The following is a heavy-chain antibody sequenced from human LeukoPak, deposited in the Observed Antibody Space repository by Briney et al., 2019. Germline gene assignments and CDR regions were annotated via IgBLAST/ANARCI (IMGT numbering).Heavy chain of an antibody. CDR1: GDSISTSY. V-gene: IGHV4-59*01. CDR2: GYSSGIT. D-gene: IGHD2-21*02. CDR3: ARIGGGDNSPHRWIDP. Sequence: PSETLSLTCTVSGDSISTSYWGWIRQPPGKGLEWIGYGYSSGITDYNPSLKSRLTISLDTSKNQFSLKVYSVTAADTAVYYCARIGGGDNSPHRWIDPWGQGTPVTVSS. J-gene: IGHJ5*02.